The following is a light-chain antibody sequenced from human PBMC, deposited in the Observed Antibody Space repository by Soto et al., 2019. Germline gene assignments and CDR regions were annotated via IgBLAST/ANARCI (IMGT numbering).Light chain of an antibody. J-gene: IGKJ1*01. V-gene: IGKV3-15*01. Sequence: EIVMTQSPATLSVSPGGRATLSCRASQSISDTLAWYQQKPGQAPRLLIYDASGRAGSVPARLSGSGSGTEFTLTISSLQSEDFAVYFCQQYDDWPPTSGQGTKVDIK. CDR3: QQYDDWPPT. CDR1: QSISDT. CDR2: DAS.